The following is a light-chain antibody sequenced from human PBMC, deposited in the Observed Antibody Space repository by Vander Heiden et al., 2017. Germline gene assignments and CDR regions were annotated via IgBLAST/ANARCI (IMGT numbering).Light chain of an antibody. Sequence: EIVLTQSPGMLSLSPGERATLPCRASQSVSSTQLVWYQQKPGQAPRLLIYGASSRATGIPDRFSGSGSGTDFTLTISRLEPEDFAVYYCQKYYSSFTFGPGTKVDIK. CDR2: GAS. CDR3: QKYYSSFT. J-gene: IGKJ3*01. V-gene: IGKV3-20*01. CDR1: QSVSSTQ.